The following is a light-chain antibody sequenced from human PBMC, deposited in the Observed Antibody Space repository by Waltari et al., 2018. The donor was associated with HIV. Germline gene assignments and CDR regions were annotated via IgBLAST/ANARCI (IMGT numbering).Light chain of an antibody. J-gene: IGLJ2*01. CDR2: DVT. CDR3: SSYSGSNTLV. Sequence: QSALTQPPSASGSPGQSVTISCTATSNDVGGYNYVPWYQQLPGRAPKLMIYDVTKRPSRVPDRFSGSKSGNTASLTVSGLQAEDEADYFCSSYSGSNTLVFGGGTKLTVL. V-gene: IGLV2-8*01. CDR1: SNDVGGYNY.